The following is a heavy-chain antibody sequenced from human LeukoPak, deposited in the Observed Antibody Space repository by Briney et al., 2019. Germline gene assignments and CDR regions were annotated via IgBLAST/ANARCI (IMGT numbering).Heavy chain of an antibody. J-gene: IGHJ3*02. CDR2: ISAYNGNT. CDR1: GYTFTSDG. D-gene: IGHD2-2*01. Sequence: ASVKVSCKASGYTFTSDGISWVRQAPGQGLEWMGWISAYNGNTNYAQKLQGRVTMTTDTSTSTAYMELRSLRSDDTAVYYCARFIVVVPAAMEPDAFDIWGQGTMVTVSS. CDR3: ARFIVVVPAAMEPDAFDI. V-gene: IGHV1-18*01.